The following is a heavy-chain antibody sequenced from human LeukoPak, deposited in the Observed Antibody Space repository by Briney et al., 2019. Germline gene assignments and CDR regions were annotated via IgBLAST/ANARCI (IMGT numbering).Heavy chain of an antibody. CDR1: GFAFSSYG. D-gene: IGHD6-13*01. CDR2: IWYDGSNK. Sequence: PGGSLRLSCAASGFAFSSYGMHWVRQAPGKGLEWVAVIWYDGSNKYYADSVKGRFTISRDNSKNTLYLQMNSLRAEDTAVYYCAKDRSGQQLVRRRYFDYWGQGTLVTVSS. V-gene: IGHV3-33*06. CDR3: AKDRSGQQLVRRRYFDY. J-gene: IGHJ4*02.